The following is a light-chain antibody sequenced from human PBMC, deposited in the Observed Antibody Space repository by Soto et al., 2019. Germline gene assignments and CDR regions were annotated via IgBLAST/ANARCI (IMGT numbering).Light chain of an antibody. CDR1: QSVSSSY. CDR2: GAS. CDR3: QQYGSSPWT. Sequence: EIVLTQSPGTLSLSPGERATLSCSASQSVSSSYLAWYQQKPGQAPGLLIYGASSRATGIPDRFSGSGSGTDFTLTISRLEPEDFAVYYCQQYGSSPWTFGQGTKVDIK. J-gene: IGKJ1*01. V-gene: IGKV3-20*01.